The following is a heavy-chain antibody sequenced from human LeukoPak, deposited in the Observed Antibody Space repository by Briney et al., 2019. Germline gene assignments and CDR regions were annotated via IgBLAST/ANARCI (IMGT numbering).Heavy chain of an antibody. V-gene: IGHV4-39*07. J-gene: IGHJ6*02. CDR2: FYYSGSI. D-gene: IGHD3-10*01. CDR1: GGSISSRSYF. Sequence: PSETLSLTCTVSGGSISSRSYFWGWIRQPPGKGLEWIGSFYYSGSIYYNPSLKSRVTISVDTSKNQFSLKLSSVTAADTAVYYCARDAGRFGEFFYYYYGMDVWGQGTTVTVSS. CDR3: ARDAGRFGEFFYYYYGMDV.